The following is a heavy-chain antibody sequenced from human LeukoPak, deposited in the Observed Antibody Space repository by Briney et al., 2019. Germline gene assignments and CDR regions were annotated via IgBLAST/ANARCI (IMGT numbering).Heavy chain of an antibody. V-gene: IGHV3-7*01. D-gene: IGHD2-21*02. J-gene: IGHJ4*02. Sequence: GGSLRLSCAPSGFTFSAYSLSWVRQAPGKGLEWVAKIKKDGSEKDYVDSVKSRLTISSDNTKGTQYLQLSSLTTGDTAVYYCARGFQRGDSPVWGQGTLVTVSS. CDR2: IKKDGSEK. CDR1: GFTFSAYS. CDR3: ARGFQRGDSPV.